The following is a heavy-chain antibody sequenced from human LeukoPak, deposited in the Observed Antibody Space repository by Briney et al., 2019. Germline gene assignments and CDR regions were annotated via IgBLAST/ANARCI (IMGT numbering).Heavy chain of an antibody. Sequence: GGSLRLSCAASGVAVSSSYMSWVRQAPGKGLEWVSIVYSDDIRYYIDSVKGRFSISRDTSRNTLYLQMNSLRAEDTAVYYCARDGLRFPSEYYYGMDVWGQGTTVTVSS. CDR3: ARDGLRFPSEYYYGMDV. CDR2: VYSDDIR. J-gene: IGHJ6*02. D-gene: IGHD4-17*01. CDR1: GVAVSSSY. V-gene: IGHV3-53*01.